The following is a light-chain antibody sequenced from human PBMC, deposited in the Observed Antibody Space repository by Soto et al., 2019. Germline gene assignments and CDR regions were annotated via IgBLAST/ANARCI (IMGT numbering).Light chain of an antibody. J-gene: IGKJ1*01. CDR1: QSITTW. Sequence: DIQMTQSPSTVSAYVGGSFTIACRASQSITTWLAWYQQRPGKAPKLLIYDVSSLESGVPSRFSGSASGTEFTLTISSLQPDDFATYYCQQYNSYSTFGQGTKVDIK. CDR3: QQYNSYST. V-gene: IGKV1-5*01. CDR2: DVS.